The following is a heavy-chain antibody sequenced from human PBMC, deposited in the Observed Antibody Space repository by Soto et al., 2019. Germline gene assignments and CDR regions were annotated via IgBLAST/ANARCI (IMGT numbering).Heavy chain of an antibody. CDR2: INHSGTT. Sequence: SETLSLTCAVYGGSFSGYYWSWIRQPPGKGLEWIGGINHSGTTNYNPPLKGRVTISVDTSKNQFSLKLSSVTAADTAVYYCATGYSRGRYALPFFYWGQGTLVTVSS. V-gene: IGHV4-34*01. CDR1: GGSFSGYY. J-gene: IGHJ4*02. D-gene: IGHD6-19*01. CDR3: ATGYSRGRYALPFFY.